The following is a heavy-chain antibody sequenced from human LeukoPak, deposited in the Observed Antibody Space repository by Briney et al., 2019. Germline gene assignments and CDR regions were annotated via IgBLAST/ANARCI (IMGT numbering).Heavy chain of an antibody. V-gene: IGHV3-74*01. CDR2: INSDGSST. D-gene: IGHD2-15*01. CDR1: GFTFSGYS. Sequence: PGGSLRLSCAASGFTFSGYSMNWVRQAPGKGLVWVSRINSDGSSTSYADSVKGRFTISRDNAKNTLYLQMNSLRAEDTAVYYCTRDSAHSGDYWGQGTLVTVSS. CDR3: TRDSAHSGDY. J-gene: IGHJ4*02.